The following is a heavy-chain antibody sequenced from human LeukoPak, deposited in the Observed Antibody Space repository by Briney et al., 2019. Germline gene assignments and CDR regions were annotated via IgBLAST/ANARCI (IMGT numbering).Heavy chain of an antibody. Sequence: GGSLRLSCAASGYTFSSNAMCWVRPGPGKGLEWVSAISGSGGSTYYEDSVKGRFTISRDNSKNTLYLQKNSLRAQDTAVYYCAKDGREGRGVIRGYFQHWGQGTLVTVSS. CDR2: ISGSGGST. D-gene: IGHD3-10*01. CDR3: AKDGREGRGVIRGYFQH. CDR1: GYTFSSNA. J-gene: IGHJ1*01. V-gene: IGHV3-23*01.